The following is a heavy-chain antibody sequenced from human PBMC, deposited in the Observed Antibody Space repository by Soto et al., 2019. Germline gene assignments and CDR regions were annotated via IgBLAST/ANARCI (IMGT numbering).Heavy chain of an antibody. CDR3: ARVTYYYGSGSYYYFDY. CDR2: IYSGGST. CDR1: GFTVSSNY. D-gene: IGHD3-10*01. V-gene: IGHV3-53*04. J-gene: IGHJ4*02. Sequence: GESLKISCAASGFTVSSNYMSWVRQAPGKGLEWVSVIYSGGSTYYADSVKGRFTISRHNSKNTLYLQMNSLRAEDTAVYYCARVTYYYGSGSYYYFDYWGQGTLVTVSS.